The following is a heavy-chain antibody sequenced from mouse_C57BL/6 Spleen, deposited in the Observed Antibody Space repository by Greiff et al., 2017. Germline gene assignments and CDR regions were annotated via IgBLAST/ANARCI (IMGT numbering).Heavy chain of an antibody. CDR1: GYTFTGYW. CDR2: ILPGSGST. CDR3: ARRSTMVTTGFAY. Sequence: QVQLQQSGAELMKPGASVKLSCKATGYTFTGYWIEWVKQRPGHGLEWIVEILPGSGSTNYNEKFKGKATFTADTSSNTAYMQLSSLTTEDSAIYYCARRSTMVTTGFAYWGQGTLVTVSA. D-gene: IGHD2-2*01. J-gene: IGHJ3*01. V-gene: IGHV1-9*01.